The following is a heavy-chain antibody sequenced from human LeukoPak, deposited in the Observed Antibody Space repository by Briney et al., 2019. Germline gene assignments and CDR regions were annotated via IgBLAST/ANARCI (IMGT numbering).Heavy chain of an antibody. Sequence: SETLSLTCTVSGGSISSYYWSWIRQPPGKGLEWIGYIYYSGSTNYNPSLKSRVTISVDTSENQFSLKLSSVTAADTAVYYCVSGPPRGDYYYGMDVWGQGTTVTVSS. CDR1: GGSISSYY. CDR2: IYYSGST. J-gene: IGHJ6*02. CDR3: VSGPPRGDYYYGMDV. D-gene: IGHD3-10*01. V-gene: IGHV4-59*01.